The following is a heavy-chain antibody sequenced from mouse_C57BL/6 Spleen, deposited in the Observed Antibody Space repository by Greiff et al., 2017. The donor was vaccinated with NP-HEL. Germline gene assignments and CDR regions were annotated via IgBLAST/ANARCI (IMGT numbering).Heavy chain of an antibody. D-gene: IGHD2-5*01. CDR2: IDPSDSYT. J-gene: IGHJ4*01. CDR3: ARKYKKYSNSPMDY. CDR1: GYTFTSYW. Sequence: QVQLQQSGAELVMPGASVKLSCKASGYTFTSYWMHWVKQRPGQGLEWIGEIDPSDSYTNYNQKFKGKSTLTVDKSSSTAYMQLSSLTSEDSAVYYCARKYKKYSNSPMDYWGQGTSVTVSS. V-gene: IGHV1-69*01.